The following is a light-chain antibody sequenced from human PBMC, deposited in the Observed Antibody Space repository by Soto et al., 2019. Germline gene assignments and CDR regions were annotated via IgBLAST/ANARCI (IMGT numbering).Light chain of an antibody. J-gene: IGLJ1*01. CDR2: EVT. CDR3: SSDAGNYNYV. Sequence: QSALTQPPSAFGSPGQSVTIPCTGTSSDVGGYDHVSWYQQHPGKAPKLMIYEVTKRPAGVPDRFSGSKSGNTASLTVSGLQAEDEADYYCSSDAGNYNYVFGTGTKVTVL. CDR1: SSDVGGYDH. V-gene: IGLV2-8*01.